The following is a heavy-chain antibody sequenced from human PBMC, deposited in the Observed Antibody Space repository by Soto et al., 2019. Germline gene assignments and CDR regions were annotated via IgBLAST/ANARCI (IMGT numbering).Heavy chain of an antibody. CDR1: GFTFGSHG. V-gene: IGHV3-30*18. J-gene: IGHJ6*02. CDR2: ISYDETNE. Sequence: GGSLRLSGVASGFTFGSHGIHWVRQAPGKGLEWVAVISYDETNEHYVDSVKGRFTISRDNSKSILYLQMNRLRPEDTAVYKCAKDLRNTISDYGMEVWGQGNKGTVS. CDR3: AKDLRNTISDYGMEV.